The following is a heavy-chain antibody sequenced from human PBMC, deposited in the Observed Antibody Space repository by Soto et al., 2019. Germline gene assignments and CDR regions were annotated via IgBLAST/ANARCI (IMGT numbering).Heavy chain of an antibody. Sequence: ASVKVSCKASGYTFTSYGISWVRQAPGQGLEWMGWISAYNGNTNYAQQLQGRVTMTTDTSTSTAYMELRSLRSDDTAVYYCAKVGIVGDAFDIWGQGTMVTVSS. CDR1: GYTFTSYG. CDR2: ISAYNGNT. J-gene: IGHJ3*02. D-gene: IGHD3-22*01. CDR3: AKVGIVGDAFDI. V-gene: IGHV1-18*01.